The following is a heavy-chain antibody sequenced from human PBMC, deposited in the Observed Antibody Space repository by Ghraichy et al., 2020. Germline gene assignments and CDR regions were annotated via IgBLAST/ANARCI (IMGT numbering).Heavy chain of an antibody. CDR1: GGSFSGYY. J-gene: IGHJ6*02. CDR3: ARHGFWIPSKGMDV. Sequence: SETLSLTCAVYGGSFSGYYWSWIRQPPGKGLEWIGEINHSGSTNYNPSLKSRVTISVDTSKNQFSLKLSSVTAADTAVYYCARHGFWIPSKGMDVWGQGTTVTVSS. CDR2: INHSGST. D-gene: IGHD3-10*01. V-gene: IGHV4-34*01.